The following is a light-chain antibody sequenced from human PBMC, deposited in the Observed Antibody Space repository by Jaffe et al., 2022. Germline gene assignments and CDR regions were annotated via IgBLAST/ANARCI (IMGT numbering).Light chain of an antibody. V-gene: IGKV1-39*01. CDR2: AAS. CDR1: QSISSY. Sequence: DIQMTQSPSSLSASVGDRVTITCRASQSISSYLNWYQQKPGKAPKLLIYAASSLQSGVPSRFSGSGSGTDFTLTISSLQPEDFATYYCQQSYEPPYTFGQGTKLEIK. J-gene: IGKJ2*01. CDR3: QQSYEPPYT.